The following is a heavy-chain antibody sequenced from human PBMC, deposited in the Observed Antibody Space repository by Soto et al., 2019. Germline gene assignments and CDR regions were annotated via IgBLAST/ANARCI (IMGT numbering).Heavy chain of an antibody. D-gene: IGHD2-15*01. CDR3: ARGHLPGGNTFYYDY. Sequence: ASVKVSCKASGYTFTSYAMHWVRQAPGQRLEWMGWINAGNGNTKYSQKFQGRVTITRDTSASTAYMELSSLRSEDTAIYYCARGHLPGGNTFYYDYWGQGTLVTVSS. CDR2: INAGNGNT. CDR1: GYTFTSYA. V-gene: IGHV1-3*01. J-gene: IGHJ4*02.